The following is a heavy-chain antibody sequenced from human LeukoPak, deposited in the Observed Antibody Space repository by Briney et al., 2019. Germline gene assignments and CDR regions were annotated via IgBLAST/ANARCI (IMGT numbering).Heavy chain of an antibody. Sequence: QPGGSLRLSCAASGFTFISYAMHWVRQAPGKGLEWVALISYDGSNIYFADSVKGRFTISRDNSKNTLYLQMNSLRTEDTAVYYCATSGDGYNPFWYWGQGTLVTVSS. CDR3: ATSGDGYNPFWY. CDR1: GFTFISYA. D-gene: IGHD5-24*01. J-gene: IGHJ4*02. CDR2: ISYDGSNI. V-gene: IGHV3-30*04.